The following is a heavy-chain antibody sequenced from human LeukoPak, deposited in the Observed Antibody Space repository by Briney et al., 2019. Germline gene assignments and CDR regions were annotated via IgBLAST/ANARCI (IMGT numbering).Heavy chain of an antibody. V-gene: IGHV3-33*01. Sequence: PGRSLRLSCAASGFTFSSYGMHWVRQAPGKGLEWVAVIWNDGSNTYYVDSVKGRFTISRDNSKNTLYLQLNSLRAEDTAVYYCASYDFWSGYMLEDVWGKGTTVTVSS. D-gene: IGHD3-3*01. CDR3: ASYDFWSGYMLEDV. J-gene: IGHJ6*04. CDR2: IWNDGSNT. CDR1: GFTFSSYG.